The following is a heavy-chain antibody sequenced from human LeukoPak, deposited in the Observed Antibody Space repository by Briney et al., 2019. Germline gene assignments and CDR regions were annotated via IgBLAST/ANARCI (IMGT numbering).Heavy chain of an antibody. CDR3: ARDYSSGWYYFDY. CDR2: ISGSGANT. J-gene: IGHJ4*02. V-gene: IGHV3-23*01. Sequence: GGSLRLSCAASGFTFSSYAMSWVRQAPGKGLEWVSAISGSGANTYYTDSVKGRFTISRDNSKNTLYLQMNSLRAEDTAVYYCARDYSSGWYYFDYWGQGTLVTVSS. CDR1: GFTFSSYA. D-gene: IGHD6-19*01.